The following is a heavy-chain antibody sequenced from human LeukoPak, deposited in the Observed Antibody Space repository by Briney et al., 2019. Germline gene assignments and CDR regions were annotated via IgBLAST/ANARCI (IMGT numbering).Heavy chain of an antibody. D-gene: IGHD6-13*01. CDR1: GGYISTYY. V-gene: IGHV4-59*08. CDR3: ARHDGIAAFRNGMDV. Sequence: SETLSLTCTVSGGYISTYYWSWIRQPPGKGLEWIGYIYFSRATMYNPSLKSRVTISGDTSKNQFSLKVSSVTAADTAVYYCARHDGIAAFRNGMDVWGQGTTVTVSS. J-gene: IGHJ6*02. CDR2: IYFSRAT.